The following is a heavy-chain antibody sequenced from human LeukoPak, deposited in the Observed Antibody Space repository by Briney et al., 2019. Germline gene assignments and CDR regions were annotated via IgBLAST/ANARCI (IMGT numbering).Heavy chain of an antibody. Sequence: PGGSLRLSCAASGFTFDDHAMHWVRQAPGKGLEWVSFITWEGGTTYYADSVKGRFTISRDNSKNSLYLQMNSLRAEDTALYYCAKARYSSVGSHIDYWGQGTLVTVSS. CDR3: AKARYSSVGSHIDY. CDR2: ITWEGGTT. CDR1: GFTFDDHA. J-gene: IGHJ4*02. V-gene: IGHV3-43D*03. D-gene: IGHD3-22*01.